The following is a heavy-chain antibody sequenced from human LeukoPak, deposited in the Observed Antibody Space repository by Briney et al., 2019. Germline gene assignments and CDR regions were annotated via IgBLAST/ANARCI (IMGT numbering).Heavy chain of an antibody. V-gene: IGHV3-21*01. CDR2: ISSSSSYI. D-gene: IGHD6-19*01. CDR1: GFTFSSCS. J-gene: IGHJ4*02. Sequence: GGSLRLSCAASGFTFSSCSMNWVRQAPGKGLEWVSSISSSSSYIYYADSVKGRFTISRDNAKNSLYLQMNSLRAEDTAVYYCARVPIAVAGDYWGQGTLVTVSS. CDR3: ARVPIAVAGDY.